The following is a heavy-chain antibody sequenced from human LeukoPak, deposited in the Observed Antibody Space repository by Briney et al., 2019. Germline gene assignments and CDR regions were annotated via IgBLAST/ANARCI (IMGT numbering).Heavy chain of an antibody. CDR2: IYYSGST. D-gene: IGHD6-13*01. V-gene: IGHV4-39*07. CDR1: GGSISSSSYY. Sequence: SETLSLTCTVSGGSISSSSYYWGWIRQPPGKGLEWIGSIYYSGSTYYNPSLKSRVTIPVDTSKNQFSLKLSSVTAADTAVYYCARGGSSWPVDYWGQGTLVTVSS. J-gene: IGHJ4*02. CDR3: ARGGSSWPVDY.